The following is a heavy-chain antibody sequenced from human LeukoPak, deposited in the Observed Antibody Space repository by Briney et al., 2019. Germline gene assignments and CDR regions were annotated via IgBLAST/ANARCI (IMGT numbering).Heavy chain of an antibody. CDR2: ISAYNGKT. V-gene: IGHV1-18*01. CDR1: GYTFTSYG. D-gene: IGHD2-15*01. J-gene: IGHJ6*03. CDR3: ARGTISGQDYYYMDV. Sequence: GASVKVSCKASGYTFTSYGINWVRQAPGQGLEWMGWISAYNGKTNYAQKLQGRVTMTTDTSTSTVYMVLRSLRSDDTAVYYCARGTISGQDYYYMDVWGKGTTVTVSS.